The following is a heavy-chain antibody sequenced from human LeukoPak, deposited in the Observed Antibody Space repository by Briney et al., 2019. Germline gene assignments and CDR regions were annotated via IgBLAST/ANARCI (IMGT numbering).Heavy chain of an antibody. CDR3: ARDTGYCSGESCFDWFDP. CDR2: IFYAGST. J-gene: IGHJ5*02. CDR1: GYSISSNHW. D-gene: IGHD2-15*01. V-gene: IGHV4-28*03. Sequence: PSDTLSLTCAVSGYSISSNHWWGWIRQPPGKGLEWIGYIFYAGSTYYNPSLKSRVTMSVDTSKNQFSLKLTSVTAADTAVYYCARDTGYCSGESCFDWFDPWGQGTLVTVSS.